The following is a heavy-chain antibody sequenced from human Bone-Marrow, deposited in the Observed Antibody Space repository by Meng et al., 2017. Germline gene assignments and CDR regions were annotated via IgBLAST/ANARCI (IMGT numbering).Heavy chain of an antibody. Sequence: QVLLQPWGAGLLKPSETLTLTCTVYGESFNNGYYWTWIRQPPGKGLEWIGEINHSGGTDYNPSLKSRVTISQDTSKNQFSLKLNSVTAADTAVYFCARGQLILRTWGQGTLVTVSS. J-gene: IGHJ4*02. D-gene: IGHD1-1*01. CDR3: ARGQLILRT. CDR1: GESFNNGYY. V-gene: IGHV4-34*01. CDR2: INHSGGT.